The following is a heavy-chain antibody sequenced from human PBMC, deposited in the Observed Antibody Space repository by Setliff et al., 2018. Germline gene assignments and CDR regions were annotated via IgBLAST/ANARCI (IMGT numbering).Heavy chain of an antibody. D-gene: IGHD4-17*01. CDR1: GYTFTGYY. V-gene: IGHV1-2*04. CDR3: ARDLIDPDYGDYLSFYYYGMDV. CDR2: INPNSGGT. Sequence: GASVKVSCKASGYTFTGYYMHWVRQAPGQGLEWMGWINPNSGGTNYAQKFQGWVTMTRDTSASTAYMELSSLRSEDTAVYYCARDLIDPDYGDYLSFYYYGMDVWGQGTTVTVSS. J-gene: IGHJ6*02.